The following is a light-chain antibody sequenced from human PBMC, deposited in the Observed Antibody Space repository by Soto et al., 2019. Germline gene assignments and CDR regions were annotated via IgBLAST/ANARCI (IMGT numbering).Light chain of an antibody. J-gene: IGLJ1*01. V-gene: IGLV1-44*01. Sequence: QAVVTQPPSASGTPGQRVTISCSGSSSNIGSNTVNWYQQLPGTAPKLLIYSNNQRPSGCPDRFSGSKSGTSASLAISGLRPEDEADYYCASRDDSLNGYVFGAGTQLTVL. CDR3: ASRDDSLNGYV. CDR2: SNN. CDR1: SSNIGSNT.